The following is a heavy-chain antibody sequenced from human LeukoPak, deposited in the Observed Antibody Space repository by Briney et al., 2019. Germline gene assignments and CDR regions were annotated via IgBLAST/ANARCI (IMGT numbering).Heavy chain of an antibody. J-gene: IGHJ6*02. CDR3: ARGSIVVVPAAIPSYYYYGMDV. D-gene: IGHD2-2*02. CDR1: GYTFTSYD. Sequence: ASVKVSCKASGYTFTSYDINWVRQATGQGLEWMGWMNPNSGNTGYAQEFQGRVTMTRNTSISTAYMELSSLRSEDTAVYYCARGSIVVVPAAIPSYYYYGMDVWGQGTTVTVSS. CDR2: MNPNSGNT. V-gene: IGHV1-8*01.